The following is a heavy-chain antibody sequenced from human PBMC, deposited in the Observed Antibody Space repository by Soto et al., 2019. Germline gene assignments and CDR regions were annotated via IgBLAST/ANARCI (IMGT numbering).Heavy chain of an antibody. CDR3: ARGINYYDSGDDAFDI. V-gene: IGHV1-8*01. J-gene: IGHJ3*02. Sequence: ASVKVSCKASGYTFYSHSISWVRQAPGQGLEWMGWMNPNSGNTGYAQKFQGRVTMTRNTSISTAYMELSSLRSEDTAVYYCARGINYYDSGDDAFDIWGQGTMVTVSS. CDR1: GYTFYSHS. D-gene: IGHD3-10*01. CDR2: MNPNSGNT.